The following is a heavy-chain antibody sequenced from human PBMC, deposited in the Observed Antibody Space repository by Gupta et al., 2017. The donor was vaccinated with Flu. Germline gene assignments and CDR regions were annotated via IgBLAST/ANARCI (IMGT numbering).Heavy chain of an antibody. CDR2: INRCGTT. CDR3: ARGSDSCSWSTNFDS. V-gene: IGHV4-34*01. J-gene: IGHJ4*02. D-gene: IGHD6-13*01. Sequence: RQSPWKGLEWIREINRCGTTKYDPFPKSRVTITVHTSQTQFSLPLASVTVEDTAVEYCARGSDSCSWSTNFDSWGQGTLVTVSS.